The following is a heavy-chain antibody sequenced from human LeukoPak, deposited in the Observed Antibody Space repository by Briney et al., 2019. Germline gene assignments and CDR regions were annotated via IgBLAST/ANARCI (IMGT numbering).Heavy chain of an antibody. J-gene: IGHJ5*02. CDR3: ARVIGGRTWFFWFDP. CDR1: GGPGTSANYY. D-gene: IGHD6-13*01. CDR2: ISYTGSP. V-gene: IGHV4-39*07. Sequence: SQTLSLTCTVSGGPGTSANYYWGWIRQSPGKGLEWIGRISYTGSPYYNPSLKSRVTISIDKPNHQFSLKVTSVTAADTAVYYCARVIGGRTWFFWFDPWGQGTLVTVSS.